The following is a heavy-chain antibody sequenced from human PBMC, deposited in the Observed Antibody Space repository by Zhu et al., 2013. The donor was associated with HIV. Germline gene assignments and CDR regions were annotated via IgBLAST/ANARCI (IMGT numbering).Heavy chain of an antibody. CDR1: GGTFSNSA. D-gene: IGHD3-10*01. Sequence: QVQLVQSGAEMKKPGSSVKVSCKASGGTFSNSALSWVRLAPGQGLEWMGGIIPIFGTANYAQKFQGRVTITADESTSTAYMELSSLRSEDTAVYYCARAFRPRGGWFDPWGQGTLVTVSS. CDR3: ARAFRPRGGWFDP. V-gene: IGHV1-69*01. J-gene: IGHJ5*02. CDR2: IIPIFGTA.